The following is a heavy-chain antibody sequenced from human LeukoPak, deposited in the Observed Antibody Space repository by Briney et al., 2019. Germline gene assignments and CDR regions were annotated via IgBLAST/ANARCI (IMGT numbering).Heavy chain of an antibody. Sequence: PGGSLRLSCAASGFTFSDYYMSWIRQAPGKGLEWVSYISSSGSTIYYADSVKGRFTISRDNAKNSLYLQMNSLRAEDTAVCYCARVKRGPRSYFDYWGQGTLVTVSS. V-gene: IGHV3-11*04. CDR3: ARVKRGPRSYFDY. D-gene: IGHD3-10*01. CDR1: GFTFSDYY. J-gene: IGHJ4*02. CDR2: ISSSGSTI.